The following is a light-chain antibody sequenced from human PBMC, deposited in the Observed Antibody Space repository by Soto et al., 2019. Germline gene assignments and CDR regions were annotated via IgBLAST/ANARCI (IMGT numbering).Light chain of an antibody. J-gene: IGLJ3*02. Sequence: QSVLTQPPSVSGAPGQRVTISCTGSSSNIGAGYAVYWYQQLPGAAPKLLIYGDTNRPSGVPDRFSASKSGASASLAITGLQAEDEADYYCQSYGSSLSGVVFGGGTKLTGL. CDR1: SSNIGAGYA. CDR2: GDT. CDR3: QSYGSSLSGVV. V-gene: IGLV1-40*01.